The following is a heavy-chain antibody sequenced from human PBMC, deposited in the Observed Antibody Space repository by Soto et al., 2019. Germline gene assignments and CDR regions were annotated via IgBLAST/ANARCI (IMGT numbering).Heavy chain of an antibody. D-gene: IGHD3-22*01. Sequence: SETLSLTCAVSGGSISSSNWWSWVRPPPGKGLEWIGEIYHSGSTNYNPYLKSRDTQSVDKSKNQFTLKLSSVTAADTAVYYCARWSDYYDSSGSHLDYWGQGTLVTVSS. V-gene: IGHV4-4*02. J-gene: IGHJ4*02. CDR1: GGSISSSNW. CDR3: ARWSDYYDSSGSHLDY. CDR2: IYHSGST.